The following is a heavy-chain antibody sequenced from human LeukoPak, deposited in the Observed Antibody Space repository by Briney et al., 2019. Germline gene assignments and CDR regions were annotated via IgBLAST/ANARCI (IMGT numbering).Heavy chain of an antibody. D-gene: IGHD4-17*01. V-gene: IGHV5-51*01. Sequence: GASRQICGEGAGSMITSYWSGGGRPLAGKGQEWMGIINPGDSDTKYSPSFEGQVTISADKSISTTYLQWSSLKASDSAIYYCARQGSTVTMDYWGQGTLVTVSS. CDR1: GSMITSYW. CDR2: INPGDSDT. CDR3: ARQGSTVTMDY. J-gene: IGHJ4*02.